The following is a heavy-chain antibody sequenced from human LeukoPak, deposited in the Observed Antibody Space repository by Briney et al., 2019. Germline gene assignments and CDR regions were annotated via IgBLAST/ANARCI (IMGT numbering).Heavy chain of an antibody. J-gene: IGHJ4*02. CDR1: GGSISGYY. Sequence: SSETLSLTCTVSGGSISGYYWTWIRQPPGKGLEWIGYIYSSGSTNYNPSLKSRVAISVDTSKNQFSLRLSSVTAADTAVYYCARHRYTSSSSYFDFWGQGTLVTVSS. CDR3: ARHRYTSSSSYFDF. V-gene: IGHV4-59*08. CDR2: IYSSGST. D-gene: IGHD6-6*01.